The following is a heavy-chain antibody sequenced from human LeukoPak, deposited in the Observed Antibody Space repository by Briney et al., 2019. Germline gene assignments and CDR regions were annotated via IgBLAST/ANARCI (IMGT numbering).Heavy chain of an antibody. D-gene: IGHD3-22*01. CDR2: ISSSSSYI. V-gene: IGHV3-21*01. Sequence: GGSLRLSCAASGFTFSSYSMTWVRQAPGKGLKWVSSISSSSSYIYYADSVKGRFTISRDSAKNSLYLQMNSLRAEDTAVYYCARGGHDYYDSSGYYGYWGQGTLVTVSS. CDR3: ARGGHDYYDSSGYYGY. J-gene: IGHJ4*02. CDR1: GFTFSSYS.